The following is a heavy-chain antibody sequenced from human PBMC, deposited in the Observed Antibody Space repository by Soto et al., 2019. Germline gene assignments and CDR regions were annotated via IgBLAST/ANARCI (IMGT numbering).Heavy chain of an antibody. D-gene: IGHD3-3*01. V-gene: IGHV4-30-2*01. CDR2: TAYSGKT. J-gene: IGHJ3*02. CDR1: GGPVSSGGFS. Sequence: PSETLSLTRVESGGPVSSGGFSWNWFRQPPGKVLEWIGYTAYSGKTYYNPALKSRISISIGRSKNQFSLSLSSLTAADTAVYYCARAQPRNGFGHSFDIWGQGTMVT. CDR3: ARAQPRNGFGHSFDI.